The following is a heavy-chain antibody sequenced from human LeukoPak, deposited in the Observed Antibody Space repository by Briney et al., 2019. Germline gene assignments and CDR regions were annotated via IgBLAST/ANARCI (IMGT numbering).Heavy chain of an antibody. CDR1: GGTFSSYA. V-gene: IGHV1-69*06. CDR3: ARENYYDSSGYSDY. Sequence: SVKVSCKASGGTFSSYAISWVRQAPGQGLEWMGGIIPIFGTANYAQKFQGRVTITADKSTSTAYMELSSLRSEDTAVYYCARENYYDSSGYSDYWGQGTLVTVSS. D-gene: IGHD3-22*01. CDR2: IIPIFGTA. J-gene: IGHJ4*02.